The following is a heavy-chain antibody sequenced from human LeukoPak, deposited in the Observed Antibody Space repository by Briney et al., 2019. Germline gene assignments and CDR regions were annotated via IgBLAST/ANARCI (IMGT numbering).Heavy chain of an antibody. CDR3: ARRNYGSYYFDY. J-gene: IGHJ4*02. D-gene: IGHD3-10*01. V-gene: IGHV4-39*01. Sequence: SETLSLTCTVSGGSISSSSYYWGWIRQPPGKGLEWIGSIYYSGSTYYNPSLKSRVTISVDTSKNQFSPKLSSVTAADTAVYYCARRNYGSYYFDYWGQGTLVTVSS. CDR1: GGSISSSSYY. CDR2: IYYSGST.